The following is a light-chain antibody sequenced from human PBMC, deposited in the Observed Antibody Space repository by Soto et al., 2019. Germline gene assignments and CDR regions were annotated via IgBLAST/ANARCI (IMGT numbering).Light chain of an antibody. CDR1: KLGNKY. J-gene: IGLJ2*01. CDR3: QASVISTAPVV. CDR2: QDI. Sequence: SYELTQPPSVSVSPGQTANITCSGDKLGNKYACWYQQKPGQSPVLVIYQDIKRPSGIPERFSGSNSGNTATLTISGTQAIEEADYYCQASVISTAPVVFGGGTKLTVL. V-gene: IGLV3-1*01.